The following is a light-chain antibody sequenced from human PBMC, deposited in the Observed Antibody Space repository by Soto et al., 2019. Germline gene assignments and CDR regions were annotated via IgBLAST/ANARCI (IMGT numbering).Light chain of an antibody. CDR3: TTFAPGRIYV. V-gene: IGLV2-14*01. CDR2: EVS. J-gene: IGLJ1*01. CDR1: SSDIGPYDY. Sequence: QSVLTQPASVSGSPGQSITISCSRASSDIGPYDYVSWYQHHPGRAPKLLIYEVSNRPSGVSYRFSGSKSGNTASLTISGLQAEDEGDYYCTTFAPGRIYVFGSGTKLTVL.